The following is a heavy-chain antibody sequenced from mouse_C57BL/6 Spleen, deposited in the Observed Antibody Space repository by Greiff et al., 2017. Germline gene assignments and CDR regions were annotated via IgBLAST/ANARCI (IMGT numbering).Heavy chain of an antibody. Sequence: VQLQQSGPELVKPGASVKISCKASGYSFTGYYMNWVKQSPEKSLEWIGEINPSTGGTTYNQKFKAKATLTVDKSSSTAYMQLKSLTSEDSAVYYCARSEYPPTWFAYWGQGTLVTVSA. D-gene: IGHD5-1*01. J-gene: IGHJ3*01. V-gene: IGHV1-42*01. CDR2: INPSTGGT. CDR3: ARSEYPPTWFAY. CDR1: GYSFTGYY.